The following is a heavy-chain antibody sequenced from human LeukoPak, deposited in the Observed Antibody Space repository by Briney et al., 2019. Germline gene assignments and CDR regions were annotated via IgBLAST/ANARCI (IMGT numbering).Heavy chain of an antibody. V-gene: IGHV1-69*05. Sequence: SVKVSCKASGGTFSSYAISWVRQAPGQGLEWMGGIIPIFGTANYAQKFQGRVTITTDESTSTAYMELSSLRSEDTAVYYCASTLFLEWFQNWFDPWGQGTLVTVSS. J-gene: IGHJ5*02. CDR2: IIPIFGTA. D-gene: IGHD3-3*01. CDR3: ASTLFLEWFQNWFDP. CDR1: GGTFSSYA.